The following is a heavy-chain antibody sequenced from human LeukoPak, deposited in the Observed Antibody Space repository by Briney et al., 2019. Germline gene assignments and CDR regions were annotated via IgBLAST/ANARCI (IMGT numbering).Heavy chain of an antibody. J-gene: IGHJ4*02. Sequence: PGGSLRLSCAASGFTVGSNTMSWVRQAPGKGLEWVSIIYSGGSTSYADSVKGRFTISRDNSKNTLYLQMNSLRAEDTAVYYCARDGDTLDYWGQGTLVTVSS. V-gene: IGHV3-66*01. CDR3: ARDGDTLDY. CDR2: IYSGGST. CDR1: GFTVGSNT. D-gene: IGHD4-17*01.